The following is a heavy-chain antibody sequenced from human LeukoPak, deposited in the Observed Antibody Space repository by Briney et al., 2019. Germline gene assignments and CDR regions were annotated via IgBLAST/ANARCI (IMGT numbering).Heavy chain of an antibody. V-gene: IGHV3-30*04. D-gene: IGHD5-12*01. CDR3: ARGGYDYCSH. J-gene: IGHJ4*02. CDR1: GFTSSSYA. Sequence: GGSLRLSCAASGFTSSSYAMPWARQAPGKGLEGVAVISYDGSNKYYADSVKGRFTISRDNSKNTLYLQMNSLRAEDTAVYYCARGGYDYCSHWGQGTLVTVSS. CDR2: ISYDGSNK.